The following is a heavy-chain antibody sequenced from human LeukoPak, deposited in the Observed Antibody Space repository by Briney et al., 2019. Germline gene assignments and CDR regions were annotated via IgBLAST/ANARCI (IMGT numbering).Heavy chain of an antibody. CDR1: GFTFDDSV. CDR3: VKVYPTLTTSSVLGS. CDR2: ISYNGDNQ. V-gene: IGHV3-30*18. Sequence: GGSLRLSCAASGFTFDDSVMSWVRQAPGKGLEWVTAISYNGDNQHYADPVKGRFTISRDNSKNTVYLQIDALRTEDSAVYYCVKVYPTLTTSSVLGSWGQGTLVTVSS. D-gene: IGHD4-17*01. J-gene: IGHJ4*03.